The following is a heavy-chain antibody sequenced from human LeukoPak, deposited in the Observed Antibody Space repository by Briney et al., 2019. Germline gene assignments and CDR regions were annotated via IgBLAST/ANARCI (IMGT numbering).Heavy chain of an antibody. Sequence: PSETLSLTCSVSGGSISSYYWSWIRQPPGKGLEWIGYIYYSGSTNYNPSLKSRVTISVDTSKNQFSLKLSSVTAADTAVYYCARETPPGYYGMDVWGQGTTVTVSS. CDR1: GGSISSYY. V-gene: IGHV4-59*01. J-gene: IGHJ6*02. CDR3: ARETPPGYYGMDV. CDR2: IYYSGST.